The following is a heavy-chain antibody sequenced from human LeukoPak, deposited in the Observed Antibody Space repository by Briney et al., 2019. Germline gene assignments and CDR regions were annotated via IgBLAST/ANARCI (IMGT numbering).Heavy chain of an antibody. Sequence: GGSLRLSCETSGFSFETNAMSWVRQAPGKGLEWVSTIGNTETFYADSVTGRFTIARDNSKNTVYLHMHSLRVEDTAVYFCAKDWIQFNRIFDCFDSWGQGTLVTVSS. CDR1: GFSFETNA. CDR3: AKDWIQFNRIFDCFDS. V-gene: IGHV3-23*01. CDR2: IGNTET. D-gene: IGHD3-3*01. J-gene: IGHJ4*02.